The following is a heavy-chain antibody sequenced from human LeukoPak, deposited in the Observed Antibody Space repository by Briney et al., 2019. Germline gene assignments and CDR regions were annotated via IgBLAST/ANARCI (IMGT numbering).Heavy chain of an antibody. Sequence: GGSLRLSCAASGFTFSSYGMHWVRQAPGKGLEWVAVISYDGSYKYYADSVKGRFTISRDNSKNTQYLQMNSLRAEDTAVYYCARGSLTGGKRYYFDYWGQGTLVTVSS. CDR3: ARGSLTGGKRYYFDY. J-gene: IGHJ4*02. CDR2: ISYDGSYK. D-gene: IGHD7-27*01. CDR1: GFTFSSYG. V-gene: IGHV3-30*03.